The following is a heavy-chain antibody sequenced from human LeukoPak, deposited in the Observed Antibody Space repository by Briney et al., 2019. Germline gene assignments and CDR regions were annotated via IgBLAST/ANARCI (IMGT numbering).Heavy chain of an antibody. CDR2: IYHSGST. Sequence: SETLSLTCGVSGYSLSSGCYWGWIRQPPGKGLEGIGSIYHSGSTYYNPSLKSRVTISVDTSKNQFSLKLRSVTAADTALYYCARWDSGEWFHDAFDIWGQGTRVTVSS. CDR3: ARWDSGEWFHDAFDI. J-gene: IGHJ3*02. CDR1: GYSLSSGCY. V-gene: IGHV4-38-2*01. D-gene: IGHD3-3*01.